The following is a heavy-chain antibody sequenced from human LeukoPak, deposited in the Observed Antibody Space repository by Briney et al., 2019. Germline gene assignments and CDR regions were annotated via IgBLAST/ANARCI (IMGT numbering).Heavy chain of an antibody. V-gene: IGHV3-23*01. CDR2: VGSSAGST. Sequence: PGGSLRLSCAASGFTFTTNAMGWVRQTPGKGLEWVAAVGSSAGSTYYADSVKGRFTISRDNSKNTLYLQMNSLRAEDTAVYYCARDSRSRYFDWLLIWYFDYWGQGTLVTVSS. D-gene: IGHD3-9*01. J-gene: IGHJ4*02. CDR3: ARDSRSRYFDWLLIWYFDY. CDR1: GFTFTTNA.